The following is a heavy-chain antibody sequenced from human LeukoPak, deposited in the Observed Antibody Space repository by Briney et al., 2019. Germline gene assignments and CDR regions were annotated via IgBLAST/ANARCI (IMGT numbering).Heavy chain of an antibody. V-gene: IGHV3-7*04. J-gene: IGHJ5*02. CDR1: GFIFTNYF. D-gene: IGHD3-3*01. Sequence: GGSLRLSCAASGFIFTNYFMSWVRQAPGKGLEWVASIKHDGSEKYYVDSVRGRFTISRDNTMNSLYLQMSSLRAEDTAIYYCARGATNDFWSGYGWFDPWGQGTLVTVSS. CDR3: ARGATNDFWSGYGWFDP. CDR2: IKHDGSEK.